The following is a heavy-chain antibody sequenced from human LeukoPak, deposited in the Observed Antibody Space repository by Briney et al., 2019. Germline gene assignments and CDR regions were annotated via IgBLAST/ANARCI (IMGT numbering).Heavy chain of an antibody. CDR1: GFTFSSYA. D-gene: IGHD3-3*01. Sequence: GGSLRLSCAASGFTFSSYAMSWVRQAPGKGLEWVSYISSSGSTIYYADSVKGRFTISRDNAKNSLYLQMNSLRAEDTAVYYCASYYDFWSGYYTYYFDYWGQGTLVTASS. CDR3: ASYYDFWSGYYTYYFDY. J-gene: IGHJ4*02. V-gene: IGHV3-48*04. CDR2: ISSSGSTI.